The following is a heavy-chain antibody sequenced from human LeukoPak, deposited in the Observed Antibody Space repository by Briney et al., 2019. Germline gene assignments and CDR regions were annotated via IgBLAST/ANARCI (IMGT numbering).Heavy chain of an antibody. CDR1: GYTFTSYG. V-gene: IGHV1-18*01. CDR2: ISTYNGDT. CDR3: ARDPGQYYDILTGYYTPYYFDN. D-gene: IGHD3-9*01. J-gene: IGHJ4*02. Sequence: ASVKVSCKASGYTFTSYGVSWVRQAPGQGLEWMGWISTYNGDTDFAQKLQGRLTMTTDTSTSTAYMELRILRSDDTAVYYCARDPGQYYDILTGYYTPYYFDNWGQGTLVTVSS.